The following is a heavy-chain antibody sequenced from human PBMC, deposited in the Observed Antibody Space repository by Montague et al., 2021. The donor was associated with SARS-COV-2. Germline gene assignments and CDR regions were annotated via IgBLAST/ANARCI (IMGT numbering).Heavy chain of an antibody. J-gene: IGHJ4*02. CDR3: TRGFNYGPFDC. CDR1: TLTFDNYG. V-gene: IGHV3-20*04. Sequence: SLRLSCAASTLTFDNYGMSWVRQVPGKGLEWISGINRNGDSTGYADSVRGRFTISRDNAKNSLYLQMNSLRGEDTAFYYCTRGFNYGPFDCWGQGTLVTVSS. D-gene: IGHD3-10*01. CDR2: INRNGDST.